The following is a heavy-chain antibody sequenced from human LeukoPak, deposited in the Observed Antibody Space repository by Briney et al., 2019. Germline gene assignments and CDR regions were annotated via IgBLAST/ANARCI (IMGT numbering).Heavy chain of an antibody. CDR1: GYTFTDYY. J-gene: IGHJ5*02. Sequence: ASVKVSCKASGYTFTDYYMHWVRQAPGQGLEWMGWINPNSGGTNYAQKFQGRVTMTRDTSISTAYMELGRLRSDDTAVYYCAREGEDIVVVPAVPAVWFDPWGQGTLVTVSS. CDR2: INPNSGGT. V-gene: IGHV1-2*02. CDR3: AREGEDIVVVPAVPAVWFDP. D-gene: IGHD2-2*01.